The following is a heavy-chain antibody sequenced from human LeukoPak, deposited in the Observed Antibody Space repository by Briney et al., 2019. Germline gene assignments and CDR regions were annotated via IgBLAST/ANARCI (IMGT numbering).Heavy chain of an antibody. Sequence: ASVKVSCKASRGTFSSYAISWVRQAPGQGLEWMGRIIPILGIANYAQKFQGRVTITADESTSTAYMELSSLRSEDTAVYYCARDRLPAPPDAFDIWGQGTMVTVSS. CDR2: IIPILGIA. D-gene: IGHD3-16*01. CDR1: RGTFSSYA. V-gene: IGHV1-69*04. CDR3: ARDRLPAPPDAFDI. J-gene: IGHJ3*02.